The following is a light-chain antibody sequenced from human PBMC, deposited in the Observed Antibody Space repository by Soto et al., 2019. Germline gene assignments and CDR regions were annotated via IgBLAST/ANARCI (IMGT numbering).Light chain of an antibody. CDR3: QLTNRFPLA. CDR2: DAS. V-gene: IGKV1-12*01. Sequence: DIQLTQSPSFVSASVGDRVTITCRATENLYYWLAWYQQRPGQAPKLLIYDASTLRPGVPSRFRGSGSGTDFTLTITSPQPEDFATYYCQLTNRFPLAFGGGTKVDIK. J-gene: IGKJ4*01. CDR1: ENLYYW.